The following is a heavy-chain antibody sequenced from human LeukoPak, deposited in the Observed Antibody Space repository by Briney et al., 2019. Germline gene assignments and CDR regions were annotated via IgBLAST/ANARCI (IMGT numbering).Heavy chain of an antibody. CDR2: IKQDGSEK. CDR3: ARDRSSGWYLTPGFDP. D-gene: IGHD6-19*01. J-gene: IGHJ5*02. CDR1: GFTFSNYW. V-gene: IGHV3-7*04. Sequence: GGSLRLSCAPSGFTFSNYWMSWVRQAPGKGLEWVASIKQDGSEKYYVDSVKGRFTISRDNAKNSLYLQINSLRAEDTAVYYCARDRSSGWYLTPGFDPWGQGTLVTVSS.